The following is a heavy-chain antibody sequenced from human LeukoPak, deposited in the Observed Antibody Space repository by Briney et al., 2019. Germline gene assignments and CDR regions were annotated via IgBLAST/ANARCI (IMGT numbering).Heavy chain of an antibody. V-gene: IGHV3-11*01. CDR3: ARVYDILTGYYDAFDI. D-gene: IGHD3-9*01. CDR2: ISSSGSTI. J-gene: IGHJ3*02. CDR1: GFTFSDYY. Sequence: PGGSLRLSCAASGFTFSDYYMSWIRQAPGKGLEWVSYISSSGSTIYYADSVKGRFTISRDNAKNSLYLQMNSLRAEDTAVYYCARVYDILTGYYDAFDIWGQGTMVTVSS.